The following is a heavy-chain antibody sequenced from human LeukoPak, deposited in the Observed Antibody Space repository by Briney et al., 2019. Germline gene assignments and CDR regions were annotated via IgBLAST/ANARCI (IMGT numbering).Heavy chain of an antibody. CDR3: ARGNSNYAY. CDR2: INYSGST. J-gene: IGHJ4*02. V-gene: IGHV4-34*01. Sequence: PSETLSLTCAVYGGSFSGYYWSWIRQPPGKGLEWIGEINYSGSTNYNPSLKSRVTISVDTSKNQFSLKLSSVTAADTAVYYCARGNSNYAYWGQGTLVTVSS. CDR1: GGSFSGYY. D-gene: IGHD4-11*01.